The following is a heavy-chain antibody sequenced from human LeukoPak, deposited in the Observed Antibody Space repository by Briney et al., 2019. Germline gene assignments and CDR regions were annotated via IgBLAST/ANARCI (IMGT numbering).Heavy chain of an antibody. Sequence: GVSLRLSCAASGSTFSRHGMHWVRQAPGKGLEWVSFIRYEGSNKDYADSVKGRFTISRDNSKNTVYLQMNSLRAEDTAVYYCAELGITMIGGVWGKGTTVTISS. CDR1: GSTFSRHG. CDR2: IRYEGSNK. V-gene: IGHV3-30*02. CDR3: AELGITMIGGV. D-gene: IGHD3-10*02. J-gene: IGHJ6*04.